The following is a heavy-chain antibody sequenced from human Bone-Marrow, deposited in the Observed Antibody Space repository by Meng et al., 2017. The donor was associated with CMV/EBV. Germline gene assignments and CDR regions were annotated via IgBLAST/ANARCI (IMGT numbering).Heavy chain of an antibody. Sequence: QVQLQQGGAGLLKPSETLSLTCAVYGGSFSGYYWSWIRQPPGKGLEWIGEINHSGSTNYNPSLKSRVTISVDTSKNQFSLKLSSVTAADTAVYYCASMLTGDPLRDYWGQGTLVTLSS. V-gene: IGHV4-34*01. CDR1: GGSFSGYY. CDR2: INHSGST. J-gene: IGHJ4*02. CDR3: ASMLTGDPLRDY. D-gene: IGHD7-27*01.